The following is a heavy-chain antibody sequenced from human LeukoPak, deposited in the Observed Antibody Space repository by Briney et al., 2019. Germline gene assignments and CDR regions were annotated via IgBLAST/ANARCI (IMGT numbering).Heavy chain of an antibody. CDR1: GGSISRNY. V-gene: IGHV4-59*01. D-gene: IGHD2-2*01. CDR3: ARGGGCTTTSCDLDF. Sequence: SETLSLTCTVSGGSISRNYWNWIRQPLGKGLEWIGYFSYSGSTNYNPSLKSRVTISVDTSKNQFSLKLDSVTAADTAVYYCARGGGCTTTSCDLDFWSQGTLVTVSS. J-gene: IGHJ4*02. CDR2: FSYSGST.